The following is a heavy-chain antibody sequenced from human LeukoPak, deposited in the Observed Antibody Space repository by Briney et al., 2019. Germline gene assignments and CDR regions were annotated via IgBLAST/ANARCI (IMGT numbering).Heavy chain of an antibody. CDR1: GYTFTSYY. Sequence: ASVKVSCKASGYTFTSYYMHWVRQAPGQGLEWMGIINPSGGSTSYAQKFQGRVTMTRDTSTSTVYMELSSLRSEDTAVYYCITEGVGAEVGYYFDYWGQGTLVTVSS. J-gene: IGHJ4*02. CDR3: ITEGVGAEVGYYFDY. V-gene: IGHV1-46*01. CDR2: INPSGGST. D-gene: IGHD1-26*01.